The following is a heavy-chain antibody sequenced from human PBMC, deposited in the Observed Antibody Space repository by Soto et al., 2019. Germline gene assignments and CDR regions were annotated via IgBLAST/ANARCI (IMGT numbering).Heavy chain of an antibody. CDR3: ARARLGPRYNWNYAYFDY. Sequence: ASVKVSCKASGYIFTSYAMHWVRQAPGQGLEWMGWINPGNGNTKYPQNLQGRITISSDTSARTVYMELSSLISDDTAVYYCARARLGPRYNWNYAYFDYWGQGTLVTVSS. CDR2: INPGNGNT. J-gene: IGHJ4*02. CDR1: GYIFTSYA. D-gene: IGHD1-7*01. V-gene: IGHV1-3*01.